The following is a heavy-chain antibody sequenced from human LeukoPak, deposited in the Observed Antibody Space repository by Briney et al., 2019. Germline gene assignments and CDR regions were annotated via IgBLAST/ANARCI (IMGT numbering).Heavy chain of an antibody. Sequence: ASVKFSCKASGYTFTSYGISWVRQAPGQGLEWMGWISAYNGNTNYAQKLQGRVTMTTDTSTSTAYMELRSLRSDDTAVYYCARDPRSVVVAATPMLGYYYGMDVWGQGTTVTVSS. V-gene: IGHV1-18*01. J-gene: IGHJ6*02. CDR1: GYTFTSYG. D-gene: IGHD2-15*01. CDR3: ARDPRSVVVAATPMLGYYYGMDV. CDR2: ISAYNGNT.